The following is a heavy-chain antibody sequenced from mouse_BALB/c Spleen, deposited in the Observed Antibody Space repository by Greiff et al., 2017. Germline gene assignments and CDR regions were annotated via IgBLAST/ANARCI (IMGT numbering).Heavy chain of an antibody. CDR1: GFTFSSYA. J-gene: IGHJ3*01. CDR3: ARDRFAY. CDR2: ISSGGSYT. Sequence: EVKLMESGGGLVKPGGSLKLSCAASGFTFSSYAMSWVRQSPEKRLEWVAEISSGGSYTYYPDTVTGRFTISRDNAKNTLYLEMSSLRYEDTAMYYCARDRFAYWGQGTLVTVSA. V-gene: IGHV5-9-4*01.